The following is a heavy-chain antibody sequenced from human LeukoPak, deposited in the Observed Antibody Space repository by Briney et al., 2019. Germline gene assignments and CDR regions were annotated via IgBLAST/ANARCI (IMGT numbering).Heavy chain of an antibody. CDR1: GFTFGSYD. J-gene: IGHJ4*02. CDR2: ISNDGSKR. V-gene: IGHV3-30*18. CDR3: AKGSTNTLDN. D-gene: IGHD2-8*01. Sequence: GGSLRLSYAASGFTFGSYDIHWVRQAPGKGLEWVALISNDGSKRYYGDSVKGRFAISRDNSKNSLYLQMNSLRPEDTAVYYCAKGSTNTLDNCGQGTLVTVSS.